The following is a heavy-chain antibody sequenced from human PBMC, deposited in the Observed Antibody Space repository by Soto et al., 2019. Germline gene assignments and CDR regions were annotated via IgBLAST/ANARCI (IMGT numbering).Heavy chain of an antibody. CDR3: AKQRSYRSGGSCSGSY. CDR2: ISGSGGST. V-gene: IGHV3-23*01. Sequence: QPGGSLRLSCAASGFTFSSYAMSWVRQAPGKGLEWVSAISGSGGSTYYADSVKGRFTISRDNSKNTLYLQMNSLRAEDTAVYYCAKQRSYRSGGSCSGSYWGQGTLVTVSS. J-gene: IGHJ4*02. D-gene: IGHD2-15*01. CDR1: GFTFSSYA.